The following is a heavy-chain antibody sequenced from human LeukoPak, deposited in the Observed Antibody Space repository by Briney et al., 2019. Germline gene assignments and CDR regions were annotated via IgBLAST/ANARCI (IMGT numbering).Heavy chain of an antibody. D-gene: IGHD1-7*01. CDR2: ISYDGSNK. V-gene: IGHV3-30*18. J-gene: IGHJ4*02. CDR1: GFTFSSYG. CDR3: AKGLDRAFLAGGWNYDN. Sequence: PGGSLRLSCAASGFTFSSYGMHWVRQAPGKGLEWVAVISYDGSNKYYADSVKGRFTISRDNSKNTLYLQMNSLRAEDTAVYYCAKGLDRAFLAGGWNYDNWGQGTLVTVSS.